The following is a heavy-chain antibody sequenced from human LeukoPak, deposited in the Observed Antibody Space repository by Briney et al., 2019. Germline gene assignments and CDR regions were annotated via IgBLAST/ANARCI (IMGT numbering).Heavy chain of an antibody. D-gene: IGHD4-17*01. V-gene: IGHV3-23*01. CDR1: GFTFSSYA. CDR2: ISGSGGST. J-gene: IGHJ4*02. CDR3: AKDPYGDYDTEGDY. Sequence: SGGSLRLSCAASGFTFSSYAMSWVRQAPGKGLEWVSAISGSGGSTYYADSVKGRFTISRDNSKNTLYLQMNSLRAEDTAVYYCAKDPYGDYDTEGDYWGQGTLVTVSS.